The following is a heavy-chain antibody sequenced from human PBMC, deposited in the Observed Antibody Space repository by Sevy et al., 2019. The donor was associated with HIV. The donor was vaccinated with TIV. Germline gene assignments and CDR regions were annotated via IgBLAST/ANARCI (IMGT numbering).Heavy chain of an antibody. CDR1: GFTFSSYS. Sequence: GGSLRLSCAASGFTFSSYSMNWVRQAPGKGLEWVSSISSSSSYIYYADSVKGRFTISRDNAKNSLYLQMNSLRAEDTVVYYCATGKVKYYDTNVARVWGQGTLVTVSS. CDR3: ATGKVKYYDTNVARV. D-gene: IGHD3-22*01. CDR2: ISSSSSYI. V-gene: IGHV3-21*01. J-gene: IGHJ4*02.